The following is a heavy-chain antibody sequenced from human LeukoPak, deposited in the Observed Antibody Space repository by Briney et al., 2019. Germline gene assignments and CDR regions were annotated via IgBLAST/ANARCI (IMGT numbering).Heavy chain of an antibody. V-gene: IGHV1-8*03. J-gene: IGHJ5*02. CDR1: GYTFTSYD. CDR3: ARKRIAAAGPNWFDP. CDR2: MNPNSGNT. Sequence: ASVKVSCKASGYTFTSYDINWVRQATGQGLEWMGWMNPNSGNTGYAQKFQGRVTITRNTSISTAYMELSSLRSEDTAVYYCARKRIAAAGPNWFDPWGQGTLVTVSS. D-gene: IGHD6-13*01.